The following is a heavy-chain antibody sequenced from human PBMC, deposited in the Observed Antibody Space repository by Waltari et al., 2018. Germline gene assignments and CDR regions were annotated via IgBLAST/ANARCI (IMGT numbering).Heavy chain of an antibody. V-gene: IGHV1-69*04. CDR3: ARDLEYSSSSEESWFDP. J-gene: IGHJ5*02. Sequence: QVHLVQSGAEVKKPGSSVKVSCKASGGTFSNYAISWVRQAPGQGLEWMGGIIPILNIANYAQKFQGRVTMTADESTNTAYMELSSLRSEDTAVYYCARDLEYSSSSEESWFDPWGQGTLVTVSS. CDR1: GGTFSNYA. CDR2: IIPILNIA. D-gene: IGHD6-6*01.